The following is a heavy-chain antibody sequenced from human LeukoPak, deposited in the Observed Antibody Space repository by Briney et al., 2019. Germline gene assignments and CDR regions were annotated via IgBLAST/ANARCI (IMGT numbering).Heavy chain of an antibody. CDR2: IKQDGSEK. Sequence: TGGSLRLSCAASGFTFSSYWMSWVRQAPGKGLEWVANIKQDGSEKYYVDSVKGRFTISRDNAKNSLYLQMNSLRAEDTAVYYCARDDFFYDSSGHGYYFDYWGQGTLVTVSS. CDR3: ARDDFFYDSSGHGYYFDY. D-gene: IGHD3-22*01. CDR1: GFTFSSYW. J-gene: IGHJ4*02. V-gene: IGHV3-7*01.